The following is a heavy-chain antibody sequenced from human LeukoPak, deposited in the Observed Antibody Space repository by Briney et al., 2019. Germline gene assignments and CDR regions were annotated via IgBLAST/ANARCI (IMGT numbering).Heavy chain of an antibody. V-gene: IGHV3-30*04. Sequence: GGSLRLSCAASGFSFSNYAMTWVRQAPGKGLEWVAVISYDGSNKYYADSVKGRFTISRDNSKNTLYLQMNSLRAEDTALYYCVRTDCSGGSCYPNFDYWGQGTLVTVSS. J-gene: IGHJ4*02. CDR2: ISYDGSNK. D-gene: IGHD2-15*01. CDR1: GFSFSNYA. CDR3: VRTDCSGGSCYPNFDY.